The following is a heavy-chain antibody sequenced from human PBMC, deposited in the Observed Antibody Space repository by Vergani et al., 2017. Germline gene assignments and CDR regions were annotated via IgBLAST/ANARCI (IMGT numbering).Heavy chain of an antibody. CDR3: ARXFRAIFGVVTRFDY. J-gene: IGHJ4*02. Sequence: QVQLVQSGAEVKKPGASVKVSCKASGYTFSTYGISWVRQAPGQGLEWMGWISAYNGNTNYPEKFQGRLTMTTDTSTRTAYMELRSLRSDDTAVYYCARXFRAIFGVVTRFDYWGQGTLVTVSS. CDR1: GYTFSTYG. D-gene: IGHD3-3*01. CDR2: ISAYNGNT. V-gene: IGHV1-18*01.